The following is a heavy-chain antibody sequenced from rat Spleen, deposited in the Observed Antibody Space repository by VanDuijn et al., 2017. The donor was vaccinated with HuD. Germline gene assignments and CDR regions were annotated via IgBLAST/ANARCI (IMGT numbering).Heavy chain of an antibody. CDR1: GFTFSTAW. J-gene: IGHJ2*01. CDR2: IKAKSNNYAT. CDR3: SWDYSSYFDY. D-gene: IGHD1-2*01. V-gene: IGHV6-6*01. Sequence: EVQVLESGGGLVQPGNSLKLSCATSGFTFSTAWMYWYRQFPEKRLEWVARIKAKSNNYATDYTETVKGRFTISRDDSKSSIYLQMNNLKEEDTAIYYCSWDYSSYFDYWGQGVMVTVSS.